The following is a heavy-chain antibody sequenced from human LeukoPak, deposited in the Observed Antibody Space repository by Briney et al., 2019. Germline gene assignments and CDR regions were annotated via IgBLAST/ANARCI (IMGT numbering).Heavy chain of an antibody. V-gene: IGHV4-34*01. D-gene: IGHD6-13*01. Sequence: PSETLSPTCAVYGGSFSGYYWSWIRQPPGKGLEWIGEINHSGSTNYNPSLKSRVTISVDTSKNQFSLKLSSVTAADTAVYYCARGRYSSSWYWWGQGTLVTVSS. J-gene: IGHJ4*02. CDR3: ARGRYSSSWYW. CDR1: GGSFSGYY. CDR2: INHSGST.